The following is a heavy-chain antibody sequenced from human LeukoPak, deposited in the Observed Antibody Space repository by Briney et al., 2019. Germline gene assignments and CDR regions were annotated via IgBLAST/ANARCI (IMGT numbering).Heavy chain of an antibody. V-gene: IGHV1-18*01. CDR3: ARAWTWIQLWSTVDY. CDR1: GYTFTSYG. Sequence: GASVKVSCKASGYTFTSYGIIWVRQAPGQGLGWMGWISAYNGNTHYAQKLQGRVTMTTDTSTNTVYMELRSLRSDDTAVYYCARAWTWIQLWSTVDYWGQGTLVTVSS. D-gene: IGHD5-18*01. J-gene: IGHJ4*02. CDR2: ISAYNGNT.